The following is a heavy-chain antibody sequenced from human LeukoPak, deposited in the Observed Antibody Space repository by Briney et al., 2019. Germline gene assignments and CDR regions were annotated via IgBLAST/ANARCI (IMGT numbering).Heavy chain of an antibody. CDR1: GFTFSRYW. CDR3: AREFCSGANCYPMGAFDM. V-gene: IGHV3-7*01. J-gene: IGHJ3*02. CDR2: IEQNGSEK. D-gene: IGHD2-15*01. Sequence: PGGSLRLSCAASGFTFSRYWMSWVRQAPGKGREWVANIEQNGSEKYYVDSVKGRFTISRDNAKNSLYLQMNSLRAEDTAVYYCAREFCSGANCYPMGAFDMWGQGTMVTVSS.